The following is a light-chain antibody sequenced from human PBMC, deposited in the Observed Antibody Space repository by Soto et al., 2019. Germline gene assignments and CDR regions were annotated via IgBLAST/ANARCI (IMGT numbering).Light chain of an antibody. CDR3: QAWDSSAVV. CDR2: GNS. J-gene: IGLJ2*01. V-gene: IGLV1-40*01. Sequence: QLVLTQPPSVSGAPGQRVTISCTGSSSNIGAGYDVHWYQQLPGTAPKLLIYGNSNRPSGVPDRFSGSNSGNTATLTISGTQAMDEADYYCQAWDSSAVVFGGGTKLTVL. CDR1: SSNIGAGYD.